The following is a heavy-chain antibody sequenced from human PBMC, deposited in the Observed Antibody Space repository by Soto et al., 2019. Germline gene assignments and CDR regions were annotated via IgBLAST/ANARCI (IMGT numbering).Heavy chain of an antibody. V-gene: IGHV4-34*01. CDR2: INHSGST. CDR3: AGDTYYDFWTGYYGMDV. CDR1: NGSFSVYY. J-gene: IGHJ6*02. Sequence: LTCAVYNGSFSVYYWTWIRQPPGKGLEWIGEINHSGSTNYNPSLKSRVTISVDTSKNQFSLKLSSVTAADTAVYYCAGDTYYDFWTGYYGMDVWGQGTTVTVSS. D-gene: IGHD3-3*01.